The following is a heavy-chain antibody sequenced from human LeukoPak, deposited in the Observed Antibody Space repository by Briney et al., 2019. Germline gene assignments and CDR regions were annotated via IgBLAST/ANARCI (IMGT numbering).Heavy chain of an antibody. CDR2: ISYDGSNK. V-gene: IGHV3-30*18. D-gene: IGHD6-13*01. CDR1: GFTFSDFG. J-gene: IGHJ4*02. CDR3: AKRMGPSIVASDLDY. Sequence: PGGSLRLSCAASGFTFSDFGMYWVRQAPGKGLEWVAVISYDGSNKYYADSVKGRFTISRDNSKNTLYLQMNSLRAEDTAVYYCAKRMGPSIVASDLDYWGQGTLVTVSS.